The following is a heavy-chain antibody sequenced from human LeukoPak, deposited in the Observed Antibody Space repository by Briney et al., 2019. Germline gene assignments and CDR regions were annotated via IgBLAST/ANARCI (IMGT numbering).Heavy chain of an antibody. D-gene: IGHD5-12*01. J-gene: IGHJ4*02. V-gene: IGHV4-4*07. CDR1: GGSISGYF. Sequence: SQTLSLTCTVSGGSISGYFWSWIRQPAGKGLEWIGRIYSSGSNNYNPSLKSRVTMSLDTSKNHLSLNLSSVTAADTAVYYCAREPTSGREPTSGRPLDYWGQGTLVTVSS. CDR2: IYSSGSN. CDR3: AREPTSGREPTSGRPLDY.